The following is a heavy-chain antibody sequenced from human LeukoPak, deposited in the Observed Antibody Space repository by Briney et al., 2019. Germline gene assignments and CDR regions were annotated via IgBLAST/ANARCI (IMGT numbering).Heavy chain of an antibody. CDR1: GFTFSDYH. V-gene: IGHV3-11*04. CDR3: ARTRNLGYCSSTSCPNFDY. D-gene: IGHD2-2*01. CDR2: ISPGGDDI. J-gene: IGHJ4*02. Sequence: GGSLRLSCAASGFTFSDYHMNWIRQAPGKGLEWVSYISPGGDDIYFADSVEGRFTLSRDNAKNSLSLQMNSLTAEDTAVYYCARTRNLGYCSSTSCPNFDYWGQGTLVTVSS.